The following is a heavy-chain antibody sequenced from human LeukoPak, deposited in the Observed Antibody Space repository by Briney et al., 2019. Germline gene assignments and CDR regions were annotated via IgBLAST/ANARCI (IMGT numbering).Heavy chain of an antibody. D-gene: IGHD3-9*01. CDR2: IYDSGST. CDR3: ARGYYDILTGYYEKYFDP. CDR1: GLTVSTNY. J-gene: IGHJ5*02. Sequence: GGSLRLSCAASGLTVSTNYMSWVRQAPGKGLEWVSVIYDSGSTYYTDSLKDRFTISRDNSKNTLYLQMNSLRDEDTAVYYCARGYYDILTGYYEKYFDPWGQGTLVTVSS. V-gene: IGHV3-66*01.